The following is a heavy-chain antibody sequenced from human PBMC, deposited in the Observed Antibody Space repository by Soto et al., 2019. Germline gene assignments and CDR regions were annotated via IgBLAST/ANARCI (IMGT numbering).Heavy chain of an antibody. Sequence: QVQLVESGGGLVKPGESLRLSCAASGFTFSDYDMSWIRQAPGKGLEWVSYITTSSNIYSADSVKGRFTISRDNAKNSLYLQMNSLRAEDTAVYYCARSQGDRVVDYWGQGTLVTVSS. CDR2: ITTSSNI. CDR3: ARSQGDRVVDY. J-gene: IGHJ4*02. D-gene: IGHD2-21*01. CDR1: GFTFSDYD. V-gene: IGHV3-11*01.